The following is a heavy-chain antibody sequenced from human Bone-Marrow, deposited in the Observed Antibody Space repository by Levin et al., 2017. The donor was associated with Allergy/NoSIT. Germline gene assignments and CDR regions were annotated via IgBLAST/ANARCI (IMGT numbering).Heavy chain of an antibody. D-gene: IGHD2-2*01. CDR2: IYESGNT. Sequence: PSETLSLTCSVSGGSISSTNYYWGWIRQPPGKGLEWIGTIYESGNTYSNPSLKSRVTMSVDSSNKHLSLKLSSVTAADTAVYYCAITFCTTTTCYFAFDIWGRGTMVTVSS. V-gene: IGHV4-39*02. CDR1: GGSISSTNYY. CDR3: AITFCTTTTCYFAFDI. J-gene: IGHJ3*02.